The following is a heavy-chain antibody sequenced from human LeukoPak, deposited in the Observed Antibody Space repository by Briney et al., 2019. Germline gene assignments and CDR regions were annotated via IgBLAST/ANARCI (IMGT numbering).Heavy chain of an antibody. D-gene: IGHD1-26*01. V-gene: IGHV3-21*01. CDR2: ISSSSSYI. CDR3: ARGRGSYSADY. J-gene: IGHJ4*02. Sequence: GGSLRLSCAASGFTFSSYAMSWVRQAPGKGLEWVSSISSSSSYIYYADSVKGRFTISRDNAKNSLYLQMNSLRAEDTAVYYCARGRGSYSADYWGQGTLVTVSS. CDR1: GFTFSSYA.